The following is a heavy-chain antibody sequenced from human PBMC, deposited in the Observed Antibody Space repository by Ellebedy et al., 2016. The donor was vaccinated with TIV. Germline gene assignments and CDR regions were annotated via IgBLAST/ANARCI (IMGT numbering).Heavy chain of an antibody. V-gene: IGHV3-33*01. J-gene: IGHJ4*02. Sequence: GESLKISXAASGFTFSTYGMHWVRQAPGKGLEWVAVIWYEGRNTYYADSVKGRFTISRDLSKNILYLQMSSLRVEDTAIYYCASPGRGDILAPIEHWGQGTLVTVSS. D-gene: IGHD3-3*02. CDR2: IWYEGRNT. CDR1: GFTFSTYG. CDR3: ASPGRGDILAPIEH.